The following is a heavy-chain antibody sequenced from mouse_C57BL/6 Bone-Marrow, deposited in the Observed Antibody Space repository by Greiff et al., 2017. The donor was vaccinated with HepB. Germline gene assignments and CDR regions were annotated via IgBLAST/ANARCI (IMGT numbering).Heavy chain of an antibody. D-gene: IGHD2-3*01. CDR3: ARRIYDGYPYWYFDV. Sequence: VKLMESGAELVKPGASVKISCKASGYAFRCYWMNWVKQRPGKGLEWIGQIYPGDGDTNYNGKFKGKATLTADKSSSSAYMQLGSRTSEDSAVYFYARRIYDGYPYWYFDVWSTGTADTVCS. CDR2: IYPGDGDT. V-gene: IGHV1-80*01. CDR1: GYAFRCYW. J-gene: IGHJ1*03.